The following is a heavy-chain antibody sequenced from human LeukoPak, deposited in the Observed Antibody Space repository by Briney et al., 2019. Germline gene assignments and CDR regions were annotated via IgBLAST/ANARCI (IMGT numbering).Heavy chain of an antibody. D-gene: IGHD3-10*01. Sequence: GGSLRLSCAASGFTFNSYAMNWVRQAPGKGLEWVSAISGSGDSTYYADSVKGRFTISRDNSKNTLYLQMNSLRAEDTAAYYCAKERNYYGSGSYYGGVNDAFDMWGQGTMVTVSS. CDR2: ISGSGDST. V-gene: IGHV3-23*01. J-gene: IGHJ3*02. CDR3: AKERNYYGSGSYYGGVNDAFDM. CDR1: GFTFNSYA.